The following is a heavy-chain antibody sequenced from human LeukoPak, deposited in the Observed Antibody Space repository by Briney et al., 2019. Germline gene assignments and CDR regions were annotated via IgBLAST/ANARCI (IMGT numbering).Heavy chain of an antibody. CDR1: GGSFSGYY. CDR2: INHSGST. J-gene: IGHJ4*02. V-gene: IGHV4-34*01. Sequence: SETLSLTCAVYGGSFSGYYWSWIRQPPGKGLEWIGEINHSGSTNYNPSLRSRVTISVDTPKNQFSLKLSSVTAADTAVYYCARARLARAFDYWGQGTLVTVSS. CDR3: ARARLARAFDY.